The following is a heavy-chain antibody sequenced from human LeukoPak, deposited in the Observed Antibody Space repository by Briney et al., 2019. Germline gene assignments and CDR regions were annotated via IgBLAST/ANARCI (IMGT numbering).Heavy chain of an antibody. J-gene: IGHJ4*02. CDR2: INQDGSET. CDR3: ARVDYDLCFAY. CDR1: GFTFSTYW. Sequence: GGSLRLSCAASGFTFSTYWMSWVRQAPGRGLEWVANINQDGSETYYVDSVKGRFTISRDNAKNSLYLQMNSLRAEDTAVYYCARVDYDLCFAYWGQGTLVIVSS. D-gene: IGHD4-17*01. V-gene: IGHV3-7*04.